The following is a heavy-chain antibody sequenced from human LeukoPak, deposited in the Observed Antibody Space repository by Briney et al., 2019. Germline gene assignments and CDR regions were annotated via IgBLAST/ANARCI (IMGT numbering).Heavy chain of an antibody. Sequence: PGGSLRLSCAASGFTFSTYWMAWVRQAPGKGLEWVANIKEDESAKHQADSVKGRFTISRDNAQNSVYLQMSSLRGEDTAVYYCARDVGGSPDYWGQGTLVTVSS. CDR1: GFTFSTYW. CDR3: ARDVGGSPDY. J-gene: IGHJ4*02. CDR2: IKEDESAK. V-gene: IGHV3-7*01. D-gene: IGHD1-26*01.